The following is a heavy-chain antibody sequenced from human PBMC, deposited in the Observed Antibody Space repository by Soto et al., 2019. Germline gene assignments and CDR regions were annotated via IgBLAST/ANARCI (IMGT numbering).Heavy chain of an antibody. J-gene: IGHJ6*03. V-gene: IGHV4-59*08. CDR2: MVYIVYT. CDR1: FGPISNYY. CDR3: ARQGFGPLHGLVDV. D-gene: IGHD3-10*01. Sequence: SETLSLTCTFSFGPISNYYCSWFRQPPGLCLGWFGYMVYIVYTSYNPSLRGRFSFSLSSSKTHFSLKLSSVTAAYTALYYCARQGFGPLHGLVDVWGKGTTVTVS.